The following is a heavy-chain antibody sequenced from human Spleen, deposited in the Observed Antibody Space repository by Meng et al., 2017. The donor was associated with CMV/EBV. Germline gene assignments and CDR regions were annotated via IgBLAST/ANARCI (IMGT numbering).Heavy chain of an antibody. J-gene: IGHJ4*02. D-gene: IGHD2-2*02. CDR2: ISSSSSYI. Sequence: SYSMNWVRHAPGKGLEWVSSISSSSSYIYYADSVKGRFTISRDNAKNSLYLQMNSLRAEDTAVYYCARDMGLGYCSSTSCYTLPGYWGQGTLVTVSS. V-gene: IGHV3-21*01. CDR3: ARDMGLGYCSSTSCYTLPGY. CDR1: SYS.